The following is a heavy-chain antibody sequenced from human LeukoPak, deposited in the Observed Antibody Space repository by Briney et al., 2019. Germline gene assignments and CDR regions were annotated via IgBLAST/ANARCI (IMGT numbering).Heavy chain of an antibody. CDR2: IYYSGST. CDR3: ARGYCSGGSCYPVWFRDYYYYYMDV. CDR1: GGSISSSSYY. D-gene: IGHD2-15*01. Sequence: SETLSLTCTVSGGSISSSSYYWGWIRQPPGKGLEWIGSIYYSGSTYYNRSLKSRVTISVDTSKNQFSLKLSSVTAADTAVYYCARGYCSGGSCYPVWFRDYYYYYMDVWGKGTTVTVSS. V-gene: IGHV4-39*07. J-gene: IGHJ6*03.